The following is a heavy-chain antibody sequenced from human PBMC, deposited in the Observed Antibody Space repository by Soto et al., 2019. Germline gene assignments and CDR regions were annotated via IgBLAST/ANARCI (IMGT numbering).Heavy chain of an antibody. V-gene: IGHV4-39*01. Sequence: QLQLQESGPGLVKSSETLSLTCSVSGGSFSSSASDWSWIRQPPGGRLEWIGSISYSGNTYYNPSLPSRVTISADTSKNQFSLSLSPVTAADTAVYYGARRLQLFAFDSWGQGTLVTVAS. J-gene: IGHJ4*02. CDR1: GGSFSSSASD. D-gene: IGHD2-2*01. CDR2: ISYSGNT. CDR3: ARRLQLFAFDS.